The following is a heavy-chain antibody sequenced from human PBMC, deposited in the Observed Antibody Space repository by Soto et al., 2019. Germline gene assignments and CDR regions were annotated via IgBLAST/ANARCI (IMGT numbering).Heavy chain of an antibody. D-gene: IGHD2-21*01. Sequence: QVQLVQSGAEVKKPGSSGKVSCKDSGGTFSTYSMFWVRQAPGQGLEWMGRIIPMLGIRNYAQRFQDRVTITADKSTATAHMELSSLRSEDTALYYCTIGSWSGEVFDIWGQGTMVTVSS. J-gene: IGHJ3*02. V-gene: IGHV1-69*02. CDR2: IIPMLGIR. CDR1: GGTFSTYS. CDR3: TIGSWSGEVFDI.